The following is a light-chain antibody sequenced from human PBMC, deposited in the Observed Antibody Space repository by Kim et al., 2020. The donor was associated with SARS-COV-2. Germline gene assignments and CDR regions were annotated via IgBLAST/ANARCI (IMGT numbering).Light chain of an antibody. CDR2: LGS. CDR1: QSLLHSNGYNY. CDR3: MQALQTRT. J-gene: IGKJ2*01. Sequence: DIVMTQSPLSLPVTPGEPASISCRSSQSLLHSNGYNYLDWYLQKTGQSPQLLIYLGSNRASGVPDRFSGSGSGTDFTLKISRVEAEDVGVYYCMQALQTRTFGQGTKLEI. V-gene: IGKV2-28*01.